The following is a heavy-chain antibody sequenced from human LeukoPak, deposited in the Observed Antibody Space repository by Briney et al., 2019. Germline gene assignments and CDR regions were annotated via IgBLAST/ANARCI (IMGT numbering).Heavy chain of an antibody. J-gene: IGHJ4*02. V-gene: IGHV3-7*01. CDR1: GFTFSSYW. D-gene: IGHD3-10*01. CDR3: ARRWFGELLSALDY. CDR2: IKQDGSEK. Sequence: PGGSLRLSCAASGFTFSSYWMSWVHQAPGKGLEWVANIKQDGSEKYYVDSVKGRFTISRDNAKNSLYLQMNSLRAEDTAVYYCARRWFGELLSALDYWGQGTLVTVSS.